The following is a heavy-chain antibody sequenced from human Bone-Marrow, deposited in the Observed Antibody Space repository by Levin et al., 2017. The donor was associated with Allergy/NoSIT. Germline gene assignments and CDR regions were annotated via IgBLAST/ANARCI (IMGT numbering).Heavy chain of an antibody. Sequence: HPGGSLRLSCAASGFTFSSYAMHWVRQAPGKGLEWVAVISYDGSNKYYADSVKGRFTISRDNSKNTLYLQMNSLRAEDTAVYYCARASEQWLVLILFDYWGQGTLVTVSS. D-gene: IGHD6-19*01. CDR3: ARASEQWLVLILFDY. J-gene: IGHJ4*02. CDR1: GFTFSSYA. CDR2: ISYDGSNK. V-gene: IGHV3-30*04.